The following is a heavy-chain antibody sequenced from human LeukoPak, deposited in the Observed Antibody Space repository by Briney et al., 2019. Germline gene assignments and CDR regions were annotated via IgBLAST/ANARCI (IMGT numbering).Heavy chain of an antibody. CDR1: GVSMSAYQ. D-gene: IGHD3-10*01. Sequence: SETLSLTCTVSGVSMSAYQWSWVRQPPGKGLEWIGYIYYSGSTNYNPSLKSRVTISVDTSKNQFSLKLSSVTAADTAVYYCARLTMVRGVLYGMDVWGQGTTVTVSS. V-gene: IGHV4-59*08. CDR3: ARLTMVRGVLYGMDV. CDR2: IYYSGST. J-gene: IGHJ6*02.